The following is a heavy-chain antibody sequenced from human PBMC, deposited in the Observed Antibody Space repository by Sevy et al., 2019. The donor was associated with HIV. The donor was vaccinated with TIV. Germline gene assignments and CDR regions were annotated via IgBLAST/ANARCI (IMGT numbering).Heavy chain of an antibody. CDR2: IHYSGST. CDR1: GGPISSYY. D-gene: IGHD5-12*01. J-gene: IGHJ5*02. V-gene: IGHV4-59*01. CDR3: ARAPPVRSGDDSLNWFDP. Sequence: SETLSLTCSVSGGPISSYYWSWIRQPPGKRLEWIGYIHYSGSTNYNPSLNSRITISVDTSKNQFSLRPTSVTSAYTAEYYCARAPPVRSGDDSLNWFDPWGPGIMVTVSS.